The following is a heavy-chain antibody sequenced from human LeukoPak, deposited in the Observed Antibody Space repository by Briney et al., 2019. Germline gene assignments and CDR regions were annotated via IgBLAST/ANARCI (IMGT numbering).Heavy chain of an antibody. CDR1: GFTFSSYG. CDR3: ARDPLDADYGDYAYYFDY. V-gene: IGHV3-33*01. J-gene: IGHJ4*02. D-gene: IGHD4-17*01. Sequence: GGSLRLSCAASGFTFSSYGMHWVRQAPGKGLEWVAVIWYDGSNKYYAGSVKGRFTISRDNSKNTLYLQMNSLRAEDTAVYYCARDPLDADYGDYAYYFDYWGQGTLVTVSS. CDR2: IWYDGSNK.